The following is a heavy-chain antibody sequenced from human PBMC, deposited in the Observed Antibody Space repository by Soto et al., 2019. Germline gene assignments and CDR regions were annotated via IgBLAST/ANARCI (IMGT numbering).Heavy chain of an antibody. J-gene: IGHJ4*02. CDR3: ARMYYYDSSGGDY. Sequence: EVQLVESGGGLVQPGGSLRLSCAASGFTFSSYSMNWVRQAPGKGLEWVSYISSSSSTIYYADSVKGRFTISRDNAKNSLYLQMNSLRAEDTAVYYCARMYYYDSSGGDYWGQGTLVTVYS. V-gene: IGHV3-48*01. CDR1: GFTFSSYS. CDR2: ISSSSSTI. D-gene: IGHD3-22*01.